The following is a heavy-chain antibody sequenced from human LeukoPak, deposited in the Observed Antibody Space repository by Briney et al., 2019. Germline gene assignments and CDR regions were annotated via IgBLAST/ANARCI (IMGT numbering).Heavy chain of an antibody. J-gene: IGHJ5*02. D-gene: IGHD2-2*01. Sequence: PGGSLRLSCAASGFTFGSYAMTWVRQAPGKGLEWVSGISGTGVSTYYADSVKGRFTVSGDNSKNTVYVQMNSLRAEDTAVYYCAKAGGYCSGTSCPFDPWGQGTLVTVSS. CDR1: GFTFGSYA. CDR2: ISGTGVST. V-gene: IGHV3-23*01. CDR3: AKAGGYCSGTSCPFDP.